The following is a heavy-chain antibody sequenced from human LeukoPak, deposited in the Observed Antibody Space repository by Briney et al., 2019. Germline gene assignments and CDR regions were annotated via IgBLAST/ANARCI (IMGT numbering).Heavy chain of an antibody. CDR1: GGSISSSSYY. Sequence: SETLSLACTVSGGSISSSSYYWGWIRQPPGKGLEWIGSIYYSGSTYYNPSLKSRVTISVDTSKNQFSLKLSSVTAADTAVYYCARQGSGRDHFDHWGQGTLVTVSS. J-gene: IGHJ4*02. D-gene: IGHD2-15*01. V-gene: IGHV4-39*01. CDR2: IYYSGST. CDR3: ARQGSGRDHFDH.